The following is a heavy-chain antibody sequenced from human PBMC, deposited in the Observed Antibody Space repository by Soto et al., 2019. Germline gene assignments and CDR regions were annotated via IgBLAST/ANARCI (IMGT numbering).Heavy chain of an antibody. V-gene: IGHV3-23*01. Sequence: GESLKISCAASGFTFSSYAMSWVRQAPGKGLEWVSAISGSGGSTYYADSVKGRVTISRDNSKNTLYLQMNSLRAEDTAVYYCAKDKAVPAAIMGAFDIWGQGTMVTVSS. CDR2: ISGSGGST. J-gene: IGHJ3*02. CDR3: AKDKAVPAAIMGAFDI. D-gene: IGHD2-2*01. CDR1: GFTFSSYA.